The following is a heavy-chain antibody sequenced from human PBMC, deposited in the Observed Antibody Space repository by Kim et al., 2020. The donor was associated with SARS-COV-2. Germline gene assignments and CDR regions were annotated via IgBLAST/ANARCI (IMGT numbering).Heavy chain of an antibody. CDR2: IIPIFGTA. D-gene: IGHD3-10*01. CDR1: GGTFSSYA. J-gene: IGHJ4*02. V-gene: IGHV1-69*13. Sequence: SVKVSCKASGGTFSSYAISWVRQAPGQGLEWMGGIIPIFGTANYAQKFQGRVTITADESTSTAYMELSSLRSEDTAVYYCARGPDYYGSGNLDYWGQGTLVTVSS. CDR3: ARGPDYYGSGNLDY.